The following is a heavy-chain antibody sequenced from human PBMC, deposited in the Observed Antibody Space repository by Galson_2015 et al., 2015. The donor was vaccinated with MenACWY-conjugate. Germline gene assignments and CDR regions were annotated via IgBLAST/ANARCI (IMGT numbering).Heavy chain of an antibody. CDR3: ARGEQQLADYYYYIDV. J-gene: IGHJ6*03. CDR2: VIPIFGTA. D-gene: IGHD6-13*01. Sequence: SCKASGCTFSSYAISWGRQAPGPGLGWMGGVIPIFGTANYAQKFQGRVTITADESTSKAYMELSSLRSEDTAVYYGARGEQQLADYYYYIDVWGKGTTVTVSS. V-gene: IGHV1-69*01. CDR1: GCTFSSYA.